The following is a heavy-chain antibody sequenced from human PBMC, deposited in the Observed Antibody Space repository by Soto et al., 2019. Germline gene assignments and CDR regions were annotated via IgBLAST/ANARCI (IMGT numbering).Heavy chain of an antibody. V-gene: IGHV4-31*03. CDR3: ASGYSYGLDVGDAFNI. J-gene: IGHJ3*02. Sequence: QVHLQESGPGLVKPSQTLSLTCTVSGGSISSGGYYWSWISQHPGKGLAWIGYIYYSGSTYYNPSLKSRVTISVDTSNTQFSLNLSSVTAADTAVYYCASGYSYGLDVGDAFNIWGQGTMLTVSS. D-gene: IGHD5-18*01. CDR1: GGSISSGGYY. CDR2: IYYSGST.